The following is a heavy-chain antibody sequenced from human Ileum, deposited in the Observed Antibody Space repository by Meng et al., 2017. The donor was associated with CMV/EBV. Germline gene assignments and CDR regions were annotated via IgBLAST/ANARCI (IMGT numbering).Heavy chain of an antibody. CDR3: AREGGCSSTSCYSRYYYGMDV. V-gene: IGHV1-18*01. Sequence: ASVEVSCKASGYSFTSYGISWVRQAPGQGLEWMGWISAYNGHTNYAQKLQGRVTMTTDTSSSTAYMELTSLRSDDTAVYYCAREGGCSSTSCYSRYYYGMDVWGQGTTVTVSS. CDR1: GYSFTSYG. J-gene: IGHJ6*02. D-gene: IGHD2-2*02. CDR2: ISAYNGHT.